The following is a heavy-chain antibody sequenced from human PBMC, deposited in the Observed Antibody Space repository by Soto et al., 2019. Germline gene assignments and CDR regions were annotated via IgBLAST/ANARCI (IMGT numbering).Heavy chain of an antibody. CDR3: ARYRRGAVAGYTLDN. Sequence: SETLSLTCTVSGGSISSNYWTWIRQPPGKGLEWIGYVYNSGGTNYNPSLKSRVTISEDTSKSQFSLKVNSMTAADPAVYYCARYRRGAVAGYTLDNWGQGILVTVSS. V-gene: IGHV4-59*01. CDR2: VYNSGGT. J-gene: IGHJ4*02. D-gene: IGHD6-13*01. CDR1: GGSISSNY.